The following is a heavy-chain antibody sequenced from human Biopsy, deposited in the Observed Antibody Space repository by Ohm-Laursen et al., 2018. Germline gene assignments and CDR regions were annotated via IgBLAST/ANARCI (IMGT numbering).Heavy chain of an antibody. CDR2: INPSGSTT. V-gene: IGHV1-46*01. D-gene: IGHD6-19*01. CDR3: ARNTGWYGDLYYFDY. J-gene: IGHJ4*02. Sequence: SSVKVSCKSSGYSFTSYYMHWVRQAPGQGLEWMGMINPSGSTTSYPQIFQGRVTMTRDTSKSTVYVELSSLRSADTAVYFCARNTGWYGDLYYFDYWGQGTLVTVSS. CDR1: GYSFTSYY.